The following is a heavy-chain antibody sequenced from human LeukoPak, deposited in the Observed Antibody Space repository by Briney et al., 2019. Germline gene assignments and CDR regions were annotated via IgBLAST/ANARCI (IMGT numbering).Heavy chain of an antibody. CDR2: INHSGST. CDR1: GGSFSGYY. D-gene: IGHD4-17*01. V-gene: IGHV4-34*01. J-gene: IGHJ3*01. Sequence: PSETLSLTCAVYGGSFSGYYWSWIRQPPGKGLEWIGEINHSGSTNYNPSLKSRVTISVDTSKNQFSLKLSSVTAADTAVYYCASGDTVTIPGAFDLWGQGTMVTVSS. CDR3: ASGDTVTIPGAFDL.